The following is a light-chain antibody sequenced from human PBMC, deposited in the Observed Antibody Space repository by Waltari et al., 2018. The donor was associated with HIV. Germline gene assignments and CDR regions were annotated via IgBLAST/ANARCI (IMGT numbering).Light chain of an antibody. J-gene: IGKJ2*01. V-gene: IGKV2-24*01. CDR2: KIS. CDR1: QSLVHSDGNTY. Sequence: DIVMTQTPLSLSVTLGQPASISCRSSQSLVHSDGNTYLGWLQQRPGQPPRLLIYKISNRFSCVPDRFSGSGSGTDFTLKISSVEAEDFATYYCQQSYSTPYTFGQGTKLEIK. CDR3: QQSYSTPYT.